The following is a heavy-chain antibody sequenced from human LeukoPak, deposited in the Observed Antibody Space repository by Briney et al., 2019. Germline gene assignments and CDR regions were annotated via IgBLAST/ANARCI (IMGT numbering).Heavy chain of an antibody. CDR3: ARQDGESGSGGYYPYLDF. J-gene: IGHJ4*02. V-gene: IGHV4-39*01. CDR2: ICYRGRT. CDR1: GDSVSSSRYC. D-gene: IGHD3-10*01. Sequence: SETLSLTCTVSGDSVSSSRYCWGWIRQPSGKGLVWIGSICYRGRTFYNPSLENRVTISADVSKYVFSLKLSSVTAADTAVYYCARQDGESGSGGYYPYLDFWSQGARVTVSS.